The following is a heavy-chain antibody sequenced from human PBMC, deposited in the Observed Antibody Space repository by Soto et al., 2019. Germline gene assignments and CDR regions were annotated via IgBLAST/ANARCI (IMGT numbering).Heavy chain of an antibody. D-gene: IGHD2-15*01. Sequence: PSETLSLTCTVSGGSISSGDYYWSWIRQPPGKGLEWIGYIYYSGSTCYNPSLKSRVTISVDTSKNQFSLKLRSVTAADTAVSYCARDWGLGYCSAGSSWGNNYGMDVWRQGTTVTVSS. CDR3: ARDWGLGYCSAGSSWGNNYGMDV. CDR1: GGSISSGDYY. J-gene: IGHJ6*02. CDR2: IYYSGST. V-gene: IGHV4-30-4*01.